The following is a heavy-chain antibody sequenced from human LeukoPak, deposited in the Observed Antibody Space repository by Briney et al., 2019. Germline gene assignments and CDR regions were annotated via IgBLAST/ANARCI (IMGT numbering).Heavy chain of an antibody. CDR1: GFTFSSYG. J-gene: IGHJ4*02. V-gene: IGHV3-23*01. D-gene: IGHD3-10*01. CDR3: AKDIVIMVRGFDY. Sequence: GGSLRLSCAASGFTFSSYGMSWVRQAPGKGLEWVSAISGSGGSTYYADSVKGRFTISRDNSKNTLYLQMNSLRAEDTAVYYCAKDIVIMVRGFDYWGQGTLVTVSS. CDR2: ISGSGGST.